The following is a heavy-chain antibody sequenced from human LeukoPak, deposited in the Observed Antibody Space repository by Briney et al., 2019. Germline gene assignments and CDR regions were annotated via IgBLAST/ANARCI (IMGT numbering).Heavy chain of an antibody. Sequence: NTGGSLRLSCAASGFTFSSYSMNWVRQAPGKGLEWVSSISSSSSYIYYADSVKGRFTISRDNAKNSLYLQVNSLRAEDTAVYYCARIPIGEIAATDYWGQGTLVTVSS. J-gene: IGHJ4*02. CDR2: ISSSSSYI. CDR1: GFTFSSYS. CDR3: ARIPIGEIAATDY. V-gene: IGHV3-21*01. D-gene: IGHD6-13*01.